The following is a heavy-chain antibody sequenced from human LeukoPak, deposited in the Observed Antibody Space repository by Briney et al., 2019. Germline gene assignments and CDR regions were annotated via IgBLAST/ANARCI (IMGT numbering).Heavy chain of an antibody. D-gene: IGHD5-24*01. J-gene: IGHJ4*02. Sequence: SETLSLTCTVTGGSISSGSYYWSWIRQPAGKGLEWIGRIYTSGSTNYNPSLKSRVTISLDTSKNQFSLRLNSVTAADTAVYYCARDRDGYNFRFDYWGQGTLVTVSS. CDR2: IYTSGST. CDR3: ARDRDGYNFRFDY. CDR1: GGSISSGSYY. V-gene: IGHV4-61*02.